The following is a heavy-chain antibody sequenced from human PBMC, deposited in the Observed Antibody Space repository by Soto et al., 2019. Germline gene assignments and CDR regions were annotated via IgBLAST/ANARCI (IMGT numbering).Heavy chain of an antibody. CDR3: AKAYTYGLSYFDS. Sequence: SETLSLTCTVSGGSISSNYCIWSRHSPWKGLEWIGYIYYSRSTNYNPSLKSRATISVDTSKNQFSLRLRSVTAADTAVYYCAKAYTYGLSYFDSWGQGTLVTVSS. D-gene: IGHD5-18*01. V-gene: IGHV4-59*12. J-gene: IGHJ4*02. CDR2: IYYSRST. CDR1: GGSISSNY.